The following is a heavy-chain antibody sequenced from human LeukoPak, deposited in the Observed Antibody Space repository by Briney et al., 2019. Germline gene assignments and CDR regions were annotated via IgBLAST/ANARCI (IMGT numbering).Heavy chain of an antibody. CDR1: GGSISSYY. J-gene: IGHJ4*02. Sequence: PSETLSLTCTVSGGSISSYYWSWIRQPPGKGLEWIGYIDYSGSTNYNPSLRSRFTISVDTSKIQFSLKLTSVTAADTAVYFCARYRIGIRHFDYWGQGTLVTVSS. D-gene: IGHD1-1*01. CDR2: IDYSGST. V-gene: IGHV4-59*01. CDR3: ARYRIGIRHFDY.